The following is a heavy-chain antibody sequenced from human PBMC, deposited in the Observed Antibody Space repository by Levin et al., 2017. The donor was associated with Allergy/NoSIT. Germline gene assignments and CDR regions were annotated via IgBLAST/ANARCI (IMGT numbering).Heavy chain of an antibody. CDR3: AKDPSRRYEGY. J-gene: IGHJ4*02. Sequence: GGSLRLSCAVSGFTFSNFAMTWVRRAPGKGLEWVSAISGSGGKTYYADSVKGRFTISRDNSKNTLYLAMNSLRAEDTAAYYCAKDPSRRYEGYWGQGTLVTVSS. CDR2: ISGSGGKT. CDR1: GFTFSNFA. V-gene: IGHV3-23*01. D-gene: IGHD6-19*01.